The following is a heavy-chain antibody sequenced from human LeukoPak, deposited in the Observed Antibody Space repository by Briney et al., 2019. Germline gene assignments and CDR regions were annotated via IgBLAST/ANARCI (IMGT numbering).Heavy chain of an antibody. CDR3: ARETEKQWQY. V-gene: IGHV4-59*12. J-gene: IGHJ6*01. Sequence: SETLSLTCTVSGGSSSSNYWSWIRQPPGKGLEWIGYIYYSGSTNYNPSLKSRVTISVDTSKNQFSLRLSSVTAADTAVYYCARETEKQWQYWGQGTTVTVSS. D-gene: IGHD6-19*01. CDR2: IYYSGST. CDR1: GGSSSSNY.